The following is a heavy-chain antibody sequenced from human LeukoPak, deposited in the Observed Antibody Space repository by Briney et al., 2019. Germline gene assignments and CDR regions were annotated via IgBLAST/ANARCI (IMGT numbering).Heavy chain of an antibody. V-gene: IGHV4-59*01. CDR3: ATAAYCGADCFPIDAFDI. D-gene: IGHD2-21*01. Sequence: SETLSLTCTVSGASISNYYWSWIRQPPGKGLEWIGYIYYSGSTNYNPSLKSRVTISVDTSKNQFSLKLSSVTAADTAVYYCATAAYCGADCFPIDAFDIWGQGTMVTVSS. CDR1: GASISNYY. J-gene: IGHJ3*02. CDR2: IYYSGST.